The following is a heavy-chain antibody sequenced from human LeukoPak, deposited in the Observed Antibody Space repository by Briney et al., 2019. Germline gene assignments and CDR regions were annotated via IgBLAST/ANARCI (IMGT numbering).Heavy chain of an antibody. J-gene: IGHJ4*02. CDR3: AKSGTYSSSSGYIDS. CDR1: RFTFEGYA. Sequence: GRSLRLSCAASRFTFEGYAMHWVRQAPGKGLEWVSGISWNSANMDYADSVKGRFTISRDNAKNSLYLQMNSLRAEDTALYYCAKSGTYSSSSGYIDSWGQGTLVNVSS. D-gene: IGHD6-6*01. CDR2: ISWNSANM. V-gene: IGHV3-9*01.